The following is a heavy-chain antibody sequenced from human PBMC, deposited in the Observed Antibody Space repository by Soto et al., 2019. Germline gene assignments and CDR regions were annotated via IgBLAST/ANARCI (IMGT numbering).Heavy chain of an antibody. V-gene: IGHV2-5*02. CDR2: IYWDDDK. CDR1: GFSLSTSGVG. CDR3: VHSTRNVLLWFGEGPPFDY. D-gene: IGHD3-10*01. Sequence: QITLKESGPTLVKPTQTLTLTCTFSGFSLSTSGVGVGWIRQPPGKALEWLALIYWDDDKRYSPSLKSRLTITKDTSKNQVVLTMTNMDPVDTASYYCVHSTRNVLLWFGEGPPFDYWGQGTLVTVSS. J-gene: IGHJ4*02.